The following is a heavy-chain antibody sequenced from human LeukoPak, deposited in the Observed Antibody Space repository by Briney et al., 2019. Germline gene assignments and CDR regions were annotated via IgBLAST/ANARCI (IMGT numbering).Heavy chain of an antibody. J-gene: IGHJ1*01. Sequence: PSETLSLTCTVSGGSISSSSYYWGWIRQPPGKGLEWIGSIYYSGSTYYNPSLKSRVTISVDTSKNQFSLKLSSVTAADTAVYYCARDHQTGYASNWGQGTLVTVSS. CDR2: IYYSGST. CDR3: ARDHQTGYASN. V-gene: IGHV4-39*07. CDR1: GGSISSSSYY. D-gene: IGHD1-14*01.